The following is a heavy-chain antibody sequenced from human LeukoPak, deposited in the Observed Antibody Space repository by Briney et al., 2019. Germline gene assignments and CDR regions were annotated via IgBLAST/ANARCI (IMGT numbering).Heavy chain of an antibody. CDR3: AKGSGSSCYSPCDY. CDR1: GFTFSSYA. D-gene: IGHD2-15*01. J-gene: IGHJ4*02. CDR2: ICANDGNT. V-gene: IGHV3-23*01. Sequence: PGGSLRLSCAASGFTFSSYAMSWVRQDPGKGLEWVSVICANDGNTYYADAVKGRFTISRDNSKDTLYLQMDSLRAEDTAVYYCAKGSGSSCYSPCDYWGQGILVTVSS.